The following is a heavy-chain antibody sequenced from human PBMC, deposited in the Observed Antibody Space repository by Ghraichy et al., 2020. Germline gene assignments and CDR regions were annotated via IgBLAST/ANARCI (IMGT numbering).Heavy chain of an antibody. D-gene: IGHD1-26*01. CDR1: GGSFSGYY. J-gene: IGHJ4*02. CDR2: INHSGST. CDR3: ARGAGATMIY. V-gene: IGHV4-34*01. Sequence: SETLSLTCAVYGGSFSGYYWSWIRQPPGKGLEWIGEINHSGSTNYNPSLKSRVTISVDTSKNQFSLKLSSVTAADTAVYYCARGAGATMIYWGQGTLVTVSS.